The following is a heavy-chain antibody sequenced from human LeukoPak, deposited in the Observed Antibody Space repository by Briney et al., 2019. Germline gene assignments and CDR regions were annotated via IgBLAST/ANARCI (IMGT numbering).Heavy chain of an antibody. V-gene: IGHV4-59*01. J-gene: IGHJ6*02. CDR2: VYYSGST. CDR1: GDSISSYY. D-gene: IGHD1-1*01. CDR3: ARDCDWNDVDYYYGLDV. Sequence: SETLSLTCTVSGDSISSYYWTWIRQPPGKGLEWIGYVYYSGSTNYNPSLKSRVTISVDTSKNQFSLKLTSVAAADTAVYYCARDCDWNDVDYYYGLDVWGQGTTVTVSS.